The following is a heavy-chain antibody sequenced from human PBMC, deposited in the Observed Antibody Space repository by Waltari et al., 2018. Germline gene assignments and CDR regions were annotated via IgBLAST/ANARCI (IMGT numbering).Heavy chain of an antibody. V-gene: IGHV3-48*03. CDR3: ARQFAY. J-gene: IGHJ4*02. Sequence: EVRLVESGGGLVQPGGSLRPSCATSGFPLSSYGMNWVRQAPGKGLEWVSYISTSGSTIYYADSVWGRFTISRDTANNSLYLQMNNLRAEDTAVYYCARQFAYWGQGALVTVSS. CDR2: ISTSGSTI. CDR1: GFPLSSYG.